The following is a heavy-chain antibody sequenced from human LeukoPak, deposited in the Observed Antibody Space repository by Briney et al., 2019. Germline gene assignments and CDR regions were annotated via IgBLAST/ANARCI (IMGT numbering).Heavy chain of an antibody. CDR3: AKVNRGSVVNYFGLDY. Sequence: GGSLRLSCAASGFTFSSYAMHWVRQAPGKGLEWVSAVSGSDGRTFYADSVKGRFTISRDNSKNVLYLQMNSLRVEDTATYYCAKVNRGSVVNYFGLDYWGQGTLVTVSS. V-gene: IGHV3-23*01. D-gene: IGHD2/OR15-2a*01. J-gene: IGHJ4*02. CDR2: VSGSDGRT. CDR1: GFTFSSYA.